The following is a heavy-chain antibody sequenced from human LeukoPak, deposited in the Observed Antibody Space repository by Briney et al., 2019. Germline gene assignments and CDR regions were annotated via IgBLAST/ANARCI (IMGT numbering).Heavy chain of an antibody. D-gene: IGHD3-3*01. Sequence: ASVKVSCKTSGYRFTDYYVYWVRQAPGQGLEWMGWINPKNGETNYAQKFQGRVTMTRDTSISTAYMELSRLRSDDTAVYYCARVTTYYDFWSGYKAYFDYWGQGTLVTVSS. CDR2: INPKNGET. V-gene: IGHV1-2*02. J-gene: IGHJ4*02. CDR3: ARVTTYYDFWSGYKAYFDY. CDR1: GYRFTDYY.